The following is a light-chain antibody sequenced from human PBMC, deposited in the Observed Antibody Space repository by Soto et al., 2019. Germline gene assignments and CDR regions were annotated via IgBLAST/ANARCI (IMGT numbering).Light chain of an antibody. CDR2: GVS. CDR3: QQYDNWPRT. J-gene: IGKJ1*01. Sequence: EIVLTQSPGTLSLSPGEKATLSCRASQSVGDTFLSWYQQKPGLAPRLLIYGVSNRATGIPDRFSGSGSGTEFTLTISSLKSEDFAVYYCQQYDNWPRTFGQGTKVDIK. V-gene: IGKV3-20*01. CDR1: QSVGDTF.